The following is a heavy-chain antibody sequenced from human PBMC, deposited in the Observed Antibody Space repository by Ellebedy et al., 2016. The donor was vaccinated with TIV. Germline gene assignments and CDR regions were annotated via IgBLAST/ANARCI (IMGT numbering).Heavy chain of an antibody. Sequence: SETLSLXCTVSGGSISSSSYYWGWIRQPPGKGLEWIGSIYYSGSTYYNPSLKSRVTISVDTSKNQFSLKLSSVTAADTAVYYCARRSYDFWSGYLLGLVAFDIWGQGTMVTVSS. CDR3: ARRSYDFWSGYLLGLVAFDI. CDR2: IYYSGST. J-gene: IGHJ3*02. CDR1: GGSISSSSYY. D-gene: IGHD3-3*01. V-gene: IGHV4-39*01.